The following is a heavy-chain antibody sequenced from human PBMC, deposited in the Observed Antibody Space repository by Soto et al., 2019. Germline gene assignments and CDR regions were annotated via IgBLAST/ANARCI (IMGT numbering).Heavy chain of an antibody. J-gene: IGHJ6*02. V-gene: IGHV1-3*01. D-gene: IGHD1-1*01. Sequence: ASVKVSCKASGYSFSTYAMHWVRQAPGQSLEWMGWINGGTGQTKFSQRFQDRITITRDTSASTAYMELSSLRSEDTAVYYCARGKGMEENYYYYGLDIWGQGTTVTVSS. CDR2: INGGTGQT. CDR1: GYSFSTYA. CDR3: ARGKGMEENYYYYGLDI.